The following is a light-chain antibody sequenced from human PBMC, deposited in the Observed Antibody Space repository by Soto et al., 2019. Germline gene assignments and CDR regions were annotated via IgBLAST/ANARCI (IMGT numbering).Light chain of an antibody. CDR3: QQHISWPLT. CDR1: QSVGNNY. Sequence: EIVLTQSPGTLSLSPGERATLSCRASQSVGNNYLAGYQQKSGQAPRLLIYGASSRATGIPTRFSGSGSGTDFTLTISNLEPEDFAVYYCQQHISWPLTFGGGSKAAIK. J-gene: IGKJ4*01. V-gene: IGKV3-11*01. CDR2: GAS.